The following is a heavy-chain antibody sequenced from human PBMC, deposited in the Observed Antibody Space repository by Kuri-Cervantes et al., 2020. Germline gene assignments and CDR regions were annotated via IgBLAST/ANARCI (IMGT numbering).Heavy chain of an antibody. V-gene: IGHV1-2*02. J-gene: IGHJ3*02. CDR2: INPNSGGT. CDR3: ARQIVVDAFDI. D-gene: IGHD3-22*01. Sequence: ASVKVSCKASGYTFTGYYMHWVRQAPGQGREWMGWINPNSGGTNYAQKFQGRVTMTRDTFISTAYMELSRLRSDDTAMYYCARQIVVDAFDIWGQGTMVTVSS. CDR1: GYTFTGYY.